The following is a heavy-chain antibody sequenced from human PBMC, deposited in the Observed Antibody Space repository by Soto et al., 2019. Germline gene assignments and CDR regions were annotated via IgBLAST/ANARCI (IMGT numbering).Heavy chain of an antibody. CDR3: ARVVIAARFDP. Sequence: QVQLQQWSAGLLKPSETLSLTCAVYGVSFSGYYWSWIRQPPGKGLEWIGEINHSGSTNYKPSLKSRVTISVDTSKNQFSLKLSSVTAADTAVYYCARVVIAARFDPWGQGTLVTVSS. CDR1: GVSFSGYY. J-gene: IGHJ5*02. CDR2: INHSGST. D-gene: IGHD6-13*01. V-gene: IGHV4-34*01.